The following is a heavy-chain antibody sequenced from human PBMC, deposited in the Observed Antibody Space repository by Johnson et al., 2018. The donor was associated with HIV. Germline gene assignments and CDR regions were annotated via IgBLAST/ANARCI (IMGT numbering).Heavy chain of an antibody. D-gene: IGHD4-23*01. J-gene: IGHJ3*01. CDR3: ARGRPWGWELRRDAFDV. V-gene: IGHV3-30*02. CDR2: IRYDGSNK. CDR1: GFTFSSYG. Sequence: QVQLVESGGDVVQPGGSLRLSCAASGFTFSSYGMHWVRQAPGKGLEWVAFIRYDGSNKYYADSVKGRFTLSRDGSKNTLFLKMNSLRAEDTAVYYCARGRPWGWELRRDAFDVWGQGTMVTVSS.